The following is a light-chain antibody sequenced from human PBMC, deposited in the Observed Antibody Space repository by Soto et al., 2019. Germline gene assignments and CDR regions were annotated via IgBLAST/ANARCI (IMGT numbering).Light chain of an antibody. CDR1: QSVSSSY. V-gene: IGKV3-20*01. J-gene: IGKJ4*01. Sequence: EIVLTQSPGTLYFSPGERATLSCRASQSVSSSYLAWYQQKPGQAPRLLIYGATSRATGIPDRFSGSGSGTDFTLTISRLEPEDFAVYYCQQYGSSPLTFGGGTKVEI. CDR2: GAT. CDR3: QQYGSSPLT.